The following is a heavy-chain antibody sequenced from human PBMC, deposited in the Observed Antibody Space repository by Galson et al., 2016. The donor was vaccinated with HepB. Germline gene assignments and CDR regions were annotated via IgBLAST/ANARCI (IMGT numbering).Heavy chain of an antibody. Sequence: SETLSLTCDVSDGSITSTIWWSWVRQPPGRGLEWIGEIFPGGRTHYNPSLESRLTLTLDKSKNQLSLWLNSVTAADTALYFGARHLGTPRTRGFDYWGPGILVTVSA. J-gene: IGHJ4*02. CDR2: IFPGGRT. CDR3: ARHLGTPRTRGFDY. D-gene: IGHD1-7*01. CDR1: DGSITSTIW. V-gene: IGHV4-4*02.